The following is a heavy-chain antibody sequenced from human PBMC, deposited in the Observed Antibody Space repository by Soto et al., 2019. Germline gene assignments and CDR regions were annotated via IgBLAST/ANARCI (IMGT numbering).Heavy chain of an antibody. V-gene: IGHV3-7*01. J-gene: IGHJ3*02. CDR2: IKQDGSEK. CDR3: ARESYYDSSGYGAFDI. Sequence: PGGSLRLSCAASGFTFSSYWMSWVRQAPGKGLEWVANIKQDGSEKHYVDSVKGRLTISRDNAKNSLYLQMNSLRAEDTAVYYCARESYYDSSGYGAFDIWGQGTMVTVSS. D-gene: IGHD3-22*01. CDR1: GFTFSSYW.